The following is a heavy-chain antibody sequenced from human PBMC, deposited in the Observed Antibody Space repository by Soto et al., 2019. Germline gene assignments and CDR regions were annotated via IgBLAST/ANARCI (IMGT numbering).Heavy chain of an antibody. CDR1: GGSISSSTYY. V-gene: IGHV4-39*01. CDR3: GRVGSPAYYYYYMDV. J-gene: IGHJ6*03. D-gene: IGHD2-2*01. CDR2: FYYSGST. Sequence: SETLSLTCTVSGGSISSSTYYWGWIRQPPGKGLEWIGSFYYSGSTYYNPSLKSRVTVSVDTSKNQFSLKLSSVTTADTAVYYCGRVGSPAYYYYYMDVWGKGTTVTVSS.